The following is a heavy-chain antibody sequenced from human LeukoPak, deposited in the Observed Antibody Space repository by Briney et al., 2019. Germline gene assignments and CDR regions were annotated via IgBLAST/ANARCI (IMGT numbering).Heavy chain of an antibody. CDR2: ISSSGSTI. J-gene: IGHJ4*02. D-gene: IGHD3-22*01. CDR1: GFTFSDYY. V-gene: IGHV3-11*04. Sequence: PGGSLRLSCAASGFTFSDYYMSWIRQAPGKGLEWVSYISSSGSTIYYADSVKGRFTISRDNAKNSLYLQMNSLRAEDTAVYYCARAKYYYDSSGYLGYWGQGTLVTVSS. CDR3: ARAKYYYDSSGYLGY.